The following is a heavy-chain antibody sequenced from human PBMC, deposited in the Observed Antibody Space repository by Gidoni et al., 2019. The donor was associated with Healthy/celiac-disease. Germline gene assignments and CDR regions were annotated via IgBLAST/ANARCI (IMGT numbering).Heavy chain of an antibody. Sequence: EVQLLESGGGLVQPGGSLRLSCAASGFTFRSYAMSWVRQAPGKGLGWVSGISGSGGSTYYADSVKGRFTISRDNSKNTLYLQMNSLRAEDTAVYYCAKAPWLMVRSYFDYWGQGTLVTVSS. J-gene: IGHJ4*02. V-gene: IGHV3-23*01. D-gene: IGHD3-10*01. CDR3: AKAPWLMVRSYFDY. CDR2: ISGSGGST. CDR1: GFTFRSYA.